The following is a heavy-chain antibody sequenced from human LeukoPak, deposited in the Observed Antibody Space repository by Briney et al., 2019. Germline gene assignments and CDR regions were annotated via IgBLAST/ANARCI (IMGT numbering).Heavy chain of an antibody. Sequence: PGGSLRLSCVVSGFTLHDYTMHWVRQIPGKGLEWVALLTWNGQITSYGDSVKGRLNISRDDSKNTLYLEMSRLNFDDTGLYYCVKDGIDGATSGYFGSWGRGTLVSVST. CDR1: GFTLHDYT. CDR3: VKDGIDGATSGYFGS. V-gene: IGHV3-43*01. D-gene: IGHD3-9*01. CDR2: LTWNGQIT. J-gene: IGHJ5*02.